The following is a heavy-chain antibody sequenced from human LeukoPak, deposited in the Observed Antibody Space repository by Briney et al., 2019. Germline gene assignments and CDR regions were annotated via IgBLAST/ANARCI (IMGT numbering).Heavy chain of an antibody. V-gene: IGHV4-59*01. Sequence: SETLSLTCTVSGGSISSYYWSWIRQPPGKGLEWIGYIYYSGSTNYNPSLKSRVTISVDTSKNQFSLKLSSVTAADTAVYYCATQGVATIIDAFDIWGQGTMVTVSS. CDR3: ATQGVATIIDAFDI. CDR1: GGSISSYY. J-gene: IGHJ3*02. CDR2: IYYSGST. D-gene: IGHD5-24*01.